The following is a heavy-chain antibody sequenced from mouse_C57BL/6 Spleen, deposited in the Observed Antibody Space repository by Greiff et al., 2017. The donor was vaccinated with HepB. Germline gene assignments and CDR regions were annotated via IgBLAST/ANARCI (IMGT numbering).Heavy chain of an antibody. J-gene: IGHJ2*01. CDR3: ARRSYDGPFDY. D-gene: IGHD2-3*01. Sequence: DVHLVESGGGLVKPGGSLKLSCAASGFTFSDYGMHWVRQAPEKGLEWVAYISSGSSTIYYADTVKGRFTISRDNAKNTLFLQMTSLRSEDTAMYYCARRSYDGPFDYWGQGTTLTVSS. CDR2: ISSGSSTI. V-gene: IGHV5-17*01. CDR1: GFTFSDYG.